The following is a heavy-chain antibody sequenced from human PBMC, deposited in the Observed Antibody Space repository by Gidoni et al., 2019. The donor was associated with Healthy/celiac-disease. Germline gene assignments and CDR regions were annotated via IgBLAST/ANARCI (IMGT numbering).Heavy chain of an antibody. CDR3: ATGRPLYDSSGYYFFQH. Sequence: QVQLVQSGAEVQKPGASVKVSCKVSGYTLTDFSMHWVRQAPGKGLEWMGGFAPEDGETIYAQKFQGRVTMTEDTSTDTAYMELSSLRSEDTAVYYCATGRPLYDSSGYYFFQHWGQGTLVTVSS. D-gene: IGHD3-22*01. CDR2: FAPEDGET. V-gene: IGHV1-24*01. J-gene: IGHJ1*01. CDR1: GYTLTDFS.